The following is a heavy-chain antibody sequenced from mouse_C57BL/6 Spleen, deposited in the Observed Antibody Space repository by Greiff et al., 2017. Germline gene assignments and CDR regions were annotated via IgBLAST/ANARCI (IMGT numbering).Heavy chain of an antibody. V-gene: IGHV3-6*01. CDR1: GYSITSGYY. J-gene: IGHJ2*01. Sequence: EVKLQESGPGLVKPSQSLSLTCSVTGYSITSGYYWNWLRQFPGNKLEWMGYISYDGSNNYNPSLKNRISITRDTSKNQFFLKLNSVTTEDTATYYCARDLMPTHNYFDYWGQGTTLTVSS. D-gene: IGHD6-5*01. CDR3: ARDLMPTHNYFDY. CDR2: ISYDGSN.